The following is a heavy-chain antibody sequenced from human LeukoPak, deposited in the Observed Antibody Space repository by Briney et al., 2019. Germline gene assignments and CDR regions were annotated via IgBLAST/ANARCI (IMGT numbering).Heavy chain of an antibody. CDR2: INPSSGGG. V-gene: IGHV1-2*02. D-gene: IGHD3-16*01. J-gene: IGHJ1*01. CDR1: GGTFSSYA. Sequence: ASVKVSCKASGGTFSSYAISWVRQAPGQGLEWMGWINPSSGGGNYAQKFQGRVTMTRDTSVGTVYMELSRLRFDDTAIYYCARETHLRGIPHWGQGTLVTVSS. CDR3: ARETHLRGIPH.